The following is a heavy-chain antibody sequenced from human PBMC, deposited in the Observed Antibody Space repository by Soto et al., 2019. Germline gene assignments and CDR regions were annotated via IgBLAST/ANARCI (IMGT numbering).Heavy chain of an antibody. CDR3: ASESLRSWYSYYGMDV. CDR2: TYYKSKWYN. Sequence: PSQTLSLTCAISGDSVSSKSAAWNWIRQSPSRGLEWLGRTYYKSKWYNDYVVSVKSRITIDADTSKNQFSLQLNSVTPEDTAVYYCASESLRSWYSYYGMDVWGQGTTVTVSS. V-gene: IGHV6-1*01. CDR1: GDSVSSKSAA. J-gene: IGHJ6*02.